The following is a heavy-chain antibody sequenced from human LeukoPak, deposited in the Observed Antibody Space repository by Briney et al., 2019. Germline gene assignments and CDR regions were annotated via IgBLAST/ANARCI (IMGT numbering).Heavy chain of an antibody. V-gene: IGHV3-74*01. CDR3: AKDRTSAGVFGGDY. J-gene: IGHJ4*02. Sequence: GGSLRLSCAASGFTFSRYWMHWVRQVPGKGLVCVSRITSDGSSTSYADFVRGRFTISRDNSNNTLYLQMNSLRAEDTAIYYCAKDRTSAGVFGGDYWGQGTLVTVPS. CDR1: GFTFSRYW. CDR2: ITSDGSST. D-gene: IGHD3-16*01.